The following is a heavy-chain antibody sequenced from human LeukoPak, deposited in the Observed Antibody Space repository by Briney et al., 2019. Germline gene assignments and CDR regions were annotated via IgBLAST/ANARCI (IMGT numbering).Heavy chain of an antibody. CDR2: ISYDGSNK. CDR1: GFTFSSYG. V-gene: IGHV3-30*03. CDR3: ASLSPLFDY. J-gene: IGHJ4*02. Sequence: GGSLRLSCAAPGFTFSSYGMHWVRQAPGKGLEWVAVISYDGSNKYYADSVKGRFTISRDNSKNTLYLQMNSLRAEDTAVYYCASLSPLFDYWGQGTLVTVSS.